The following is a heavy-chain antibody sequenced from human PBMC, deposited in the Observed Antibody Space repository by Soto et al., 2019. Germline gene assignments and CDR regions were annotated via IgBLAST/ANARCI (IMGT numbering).Heavy chain of an antibody. CDR2: LIPIFGTA. J-gene: IGHJ6*02. CDR1: GGTFSSSA. V-gene: IGHV1-69*06. Sequence: GASVKGSCKASGGTFSSSAISWVRQAPGQGLEWMRGLIPIFGTANYAQKFQGRVTITADNSTSTVERELSSLRSEETAVYDCASNGGYSHGYLPQRYYYDYGRDVWGQGSTGTVS. D-gene: IGHD5-18*01. CDR3: ASNGGYSHGYLPQRYYYDYGRDV.